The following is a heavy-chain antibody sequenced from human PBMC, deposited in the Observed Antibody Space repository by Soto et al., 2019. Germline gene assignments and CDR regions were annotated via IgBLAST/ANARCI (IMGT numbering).Heavy chain of an antibody. V-gene: IGHV3-48*02. CDR3: ARDLYYDYVWGSYRSRSDAFDI. D-gene: IGHD3-16*02. CDR2: ISSSSSTI. Sequence: GGSLRLSCAASGFTFSSYSMNWVRQAPGKGLEWVSYISSSSSTIYYADSVKGRFTISRDNAKNSLYLQMNSLRDEDTAVYYCARDLYYDYVWGSYRSRSDAFDIWGQGTMVTVSS. CDR1: GFTFSSYS. J-gene: IGHJ3*02.